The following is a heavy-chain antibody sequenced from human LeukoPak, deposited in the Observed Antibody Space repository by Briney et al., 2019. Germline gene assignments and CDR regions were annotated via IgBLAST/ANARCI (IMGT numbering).Heavy chain of an antibody. J-gene: IGHJ3*02. CDR3: AKLWDIVVVTAIQTADAFDI. V-gene: IGHV3-21*01. CDR2: ISSSSSYI. CDR1: GFTFSSYS. D-gene: IGHD2-21*02. Sequence: GGSLRLSCAASGFTFSSYSMNWVRQAPGKGLEWVSSISSSSSYIYYADSVKGRFTISRDNAKNSLYLQMNSLRAEDTAVYYCAKLWDIVVVTAIQTADAFDIWGQGTMVTVSS.